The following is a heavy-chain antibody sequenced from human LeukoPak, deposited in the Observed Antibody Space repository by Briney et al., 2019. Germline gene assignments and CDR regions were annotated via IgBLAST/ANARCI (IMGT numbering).Heavy chain of an antibody. CDR2: ISAYNGNT. J-gene: IGHJ3*02. CDR3: ARDVVVVPAASSDAFDI. CDR1: GYTFTSYG. V-gene: IGHV1-18*01. D-gene: IGHD2-2*01. Sequence: GASVKVSCKASGYTFTSYGISWVRQAPGQGLEWMGWISAYNGNTNYAQKLQGRVTMTTDTSTSTAYVELRSLRSDDTAVYYCARDVVVVPAASSDAFDIWGQGTMVTVSS.